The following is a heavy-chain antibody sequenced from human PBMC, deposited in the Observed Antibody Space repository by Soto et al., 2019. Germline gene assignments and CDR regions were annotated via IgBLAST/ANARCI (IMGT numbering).Heavy chain of an antibody. CDR2: IYYSGST. D-gene: IGHD1-7*01. J-gene: IGHJ3*02. Sequence: SETLSLTCTVSGGSISSYCWSWIRQPPGKGLEWIGYIYYSGSTNYNPSLKSRVTISVDTSKNQFSLKLSSVTAADTAVYYCAREDWKYRPGAFDIWGQGTMVTVSS. CDR1: GGSISSYC. V-gene: IGHV4-59*01. CDR3: AREDWKYRPGAFDI.